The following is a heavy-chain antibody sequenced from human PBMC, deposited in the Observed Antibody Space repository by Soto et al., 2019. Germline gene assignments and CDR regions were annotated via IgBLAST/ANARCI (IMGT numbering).Heavy chain of an antibody. CDR1: GFTFSSYA. V-gene: IGHV3-30-3*01. CDR2: ISYDGSNK. CDR3: ARDMVSSGYDYGFFDY. J-gene: IGHJ4*02. Sequence: GGSLRLSCAASGFTFSSYAMHWVRQAPGKGLEWVAVISYDGSNKYYADSVKGRFTISRDNSKNTLYLQMNSLRAEDTAVYYCARDMVSSGYDYGFFDYWGQGTLVTVSS. D-gene: IGHD5-12*01.